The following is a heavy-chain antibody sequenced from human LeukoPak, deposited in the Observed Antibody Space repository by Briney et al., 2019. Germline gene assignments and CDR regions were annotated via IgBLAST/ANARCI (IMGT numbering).Heavy chain of an antibody. V-gene: IGHV1-18*01. J-gene: IGHJ3*02. CDR3: ARDRAGIGFGAFDI. CDR1: GYTFTSYG. Sequence: GASVKVSCKASGYTFTSYGISWVRQAPGQGLEWMGWISTYNGNTNYAQKLQDRVTMTTDTSTSTAYMELRSLRSDDTAVYYCARDRAGIGFGAFDIWGQGTMVTVSS. D-gene: IGHD6-13*01. CDR2: ISTYNGNT.